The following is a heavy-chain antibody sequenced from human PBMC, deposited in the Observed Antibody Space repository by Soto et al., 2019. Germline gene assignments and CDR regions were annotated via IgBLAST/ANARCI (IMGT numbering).Heavy chain of an antibody. J-gene: IGHJ6*03. CDR2: INHSGST. D-gene: IGHD6-13*01. CDR3: ARGIAAGYYYYYYMDV. V-gene: IGHV4-34*01. Sequence: SWIRQPPGKGLEWIGEINHSGSTNYNPSLKSRVTISVDTPKNQFSLKLSSVTAADTAVYYCARGIAAGYYYYYYMDVWGKGTTVTVSS.